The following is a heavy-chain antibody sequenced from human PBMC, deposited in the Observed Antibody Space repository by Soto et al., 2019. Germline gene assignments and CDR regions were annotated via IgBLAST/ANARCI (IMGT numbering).Heavy chain of an antibody. Sequence: QLQLQESGPGLVKPSETLSLTCAVSGGSVSSGGNYWGWIRQSPGKGLEWSGSVHDTGTTHYNPSLTSRVTISVDTSKNQFSLNVNSVTAADTAVYYCARGLSSPSAAGVGGQGTLVTVSS. CDR3: ARGLSSPSAAGV. CDR2: VHDTGTT. D-gene: IGHD6-6*01. V-gene: IGHV4-39*01. J-gene: IGHJ4*02. CDR1: GGSVSSGGNY.